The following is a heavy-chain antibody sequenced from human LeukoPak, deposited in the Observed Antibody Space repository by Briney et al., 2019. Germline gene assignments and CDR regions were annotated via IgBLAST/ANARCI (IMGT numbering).Heavy chain of an antibody. V-gene: IGHV3-30*02. CDR1: GFTFSSYG. CDR2: IRYDGSDK. J-gene: IGHJ5*02. Sequence: GGSLRLSCAASGFTFSSYGIHWVRQAPVKGLEWVAFIRYDGSDKYFADIVKGRFTISRDNSKNTVYLQMNSLRVEDTAIYYCARDPLTGSYGVNWLDPWGQGTLVAVSS. D-gene: IGHD1-26*01. CDR3: ARDPLTGSYGVNWLDP.